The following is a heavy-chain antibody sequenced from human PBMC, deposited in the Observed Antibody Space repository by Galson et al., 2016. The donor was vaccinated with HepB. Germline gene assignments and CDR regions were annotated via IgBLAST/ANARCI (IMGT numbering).Heavy chain of an antibody. Sequence: ETLSLTCAVYGGSFSGYYWSWIRQPPGKGLAWIGEINHSGSTNYNPSLKSRVTISVDTSKNQFYLKLSTVTAADTAVYYCARGDNPDYGDYASAYYYMDVWGKGTTVTVSS. V-gene: IGHV4-34*01. CDR3: ARGDNPDYGDYASAYYYMDV. D-gene: IGHD4-17*01. CDR2: INHSGST. J-gene: IGHJ6*03. CDR1: GGSFSGYY.